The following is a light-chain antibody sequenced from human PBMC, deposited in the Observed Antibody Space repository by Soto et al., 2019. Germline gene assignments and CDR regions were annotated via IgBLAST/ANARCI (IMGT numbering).Light chain of an antibody. Sequence: DIQMTQSPSSLSASLVDRVTITCQASQNINNYLNWYQQKPGRAPKLLIYGASNLEAGVPSRFRGSGSGTDFTFTISRLQPEDIATYYCQQYENLPTFGQGTRLENK. J-gene: IGKJ5*01. CDR1: QNINNY. CDR3: QQYENLPT. V-gene: IGKV1-33*01. CDR2: GAS.